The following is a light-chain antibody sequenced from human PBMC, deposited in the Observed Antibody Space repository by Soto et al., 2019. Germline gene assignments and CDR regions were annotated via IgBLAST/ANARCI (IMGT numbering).Light chain of an antibody. J-gene: IGLJ1*01. CDR2: DVS. Sequence: QSALTQPPSASGSPGQSVTISCTGTSSDVGGYNYVSWYQQLPGKAPKLMIYDVSDRPSGVSNRFSGSKSGSTASLTISGLQAEDEADYYCSSYTSSSLYVFGTGTKLTVL. CDR1: SSDVGGYNY. V-gene: IGLV2-14*01. CDR3: SSYTSSSLYV.